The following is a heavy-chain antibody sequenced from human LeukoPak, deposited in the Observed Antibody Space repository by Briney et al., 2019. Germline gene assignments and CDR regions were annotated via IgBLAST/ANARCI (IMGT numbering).Heavy chain of an antibody. V-gene: IGHV3-23*01. D-gene: IGHD5-12*01. CDR3: AREGRVSGYDFDC. CDR2: ISGSGGST. J-gene: IGHJ4*02. CDR1: GFTFSSYA. Sequence: GGSLRLSCAASGFTFSSYAMSWVRQSPGKGLEWVSAISGSGGSTYYADSVKGRFTISRDNAKNTLYLQMNSLRVEDTAVYYCAREGRVSGYDFDCWGQGTLVTVSS.